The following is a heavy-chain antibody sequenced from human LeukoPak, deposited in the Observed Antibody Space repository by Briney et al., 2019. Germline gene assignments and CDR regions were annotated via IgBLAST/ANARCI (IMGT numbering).Heavy chain of an antibody. J-gene: IGHJ5*01. CDR2: IYYSGST. V-gene: IGHV4-59*01. CDR1: GGSISSYY. CDR3: ARHQGRGFDS. Sequence: SETLSLTCTVSGGSISSYYWSWIRQPPGKGLEWIGYIYYSGSTNYNPSLKSRVTISVDTSKNQFSLKLSSVTAADTAVYYCARHQGRGFDSWGQGTLVIVSS. D-gene: IGHD3-10*01.